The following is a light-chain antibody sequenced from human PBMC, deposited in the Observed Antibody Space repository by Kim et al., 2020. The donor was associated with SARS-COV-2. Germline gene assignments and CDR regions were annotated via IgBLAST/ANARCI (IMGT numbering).Light chain of an antibody. J-gene: IGKJ1*01. CDR1: QSVLYSSNNKNY. CDR3: QQYYSTLGVT. Sequence: DIVMTQSPDSLAVSLGERATINCKSSQSVLYSSNNKNYLAWYQQKPGQPPKLLIYWASTRESGVPDRFSGSGSGTDFTLTISSLQAEDVAVYYCQQYYSTLGVTFGQGPRWISN. CDR2: WAS. V-gene: IGKV4-1*01.